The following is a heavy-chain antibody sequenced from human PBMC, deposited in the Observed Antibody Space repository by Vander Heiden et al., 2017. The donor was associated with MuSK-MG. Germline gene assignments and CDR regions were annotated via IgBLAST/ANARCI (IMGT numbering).Heavy chain of an antibody. CDR2: LGAGGSDT. D-gene: IGHD3-22*01. CDR3: AKDDSSGSYFDF. Sequence: EAQLLESESGGGLVQPGGSLSLSCAASGFSFSSYAMSWVRHAPGKGLEWVSTLGAGGSDTYYGDSVKGRFTISRDNSKNALYLQMNSLRAEDTAVYFCAKDDSSGSYFDFWGQGTLVTVSS. V-gene: IGHV3-23*01. J-gene: IGHJ4*02. CDR1: GFSFSSYA.